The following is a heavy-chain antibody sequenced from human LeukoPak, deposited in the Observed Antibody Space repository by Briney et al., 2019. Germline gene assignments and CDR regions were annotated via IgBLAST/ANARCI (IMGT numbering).Heavy chain of an antibody. J-gene: IGHJ6*03. Sequence: PGGSLRLSCAASGFTLSSYAMHWVRQAPGKRLEWVAVISYDGSNKYYAASVKGRFTISRDNSKNTLYLQMNSLRAEDTAVYYCARGDYDFWSGYYYYYYYMDVWGKGTTVTISS. CDR2: ISYDGSNK. V-gene: IGHV3-30*04. D-gene: IGHD3-3*01. CDR1: GFTLSSYA. CDR3: ARGDYDFWSGYYYYYYYMDV.